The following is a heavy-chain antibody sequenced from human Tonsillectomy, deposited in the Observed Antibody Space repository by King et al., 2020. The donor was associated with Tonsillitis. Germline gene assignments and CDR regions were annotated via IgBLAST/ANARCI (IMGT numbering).Heavy chain of an antibody. CDR1: GGSISSYY. J-gene: IGHJ6*03. CDR3: ARVATNCSGGSCYSGYYYYMDV. CDR2: IYTSGST. Sequence: VQLQESGPGLVKPSETLSLTCTVSGGSISSYYWSWIRQPAGKGLEWIGRIYTSGSTNYNPSLQSRVTMSVDTSKNQFSLKLSSVTAADTAVYYCARVATNCSGGSCYSGYYYYMDVWGKGTTVTVSS. D-gene: IGHD2-15*01. V-gene: IGHV4-4*07.